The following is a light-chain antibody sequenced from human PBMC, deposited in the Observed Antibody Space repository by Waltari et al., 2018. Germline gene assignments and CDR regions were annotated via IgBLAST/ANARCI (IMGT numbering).Light chain of an antibody. J-gene: IGKJ5*01. CDR1: QSIATN. CDR3: QQYNRWPPIT. Sequence: EVVMTQSPDTLSVSPGGRATLSCRASQSIATNLAWYQQRRGQAPRLLIFDASTRATSISGRFSGSGSGTEFTLTISSLQSDDSAVYYWQQYNRWPPITFGQGTRLEIK. CDR2: DAS. V-gene: IGKV3-15*01.